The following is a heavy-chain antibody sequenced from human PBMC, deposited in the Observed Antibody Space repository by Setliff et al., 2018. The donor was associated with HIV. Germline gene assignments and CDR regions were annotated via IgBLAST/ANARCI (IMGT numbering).Heavy chain of an antibody. J-gene: IGHJ4*02. Sequence: PSETLSLTCTVSGGSVNDFYCNWIRQPPGKGPEWIGYIHSSGSTIYNPSLKSRIIISLDTSKEQFSLELSSATAADTAVYYCATLDHSGGDFLAYWGQGSLVTVSS. CDR1: GGSVNDFY. V-gene: IGHV4-4*09. CDR3: ATLDHSGGDFLAY. CDR2: IHSSGST. D-gene: IGHD2-21*02.